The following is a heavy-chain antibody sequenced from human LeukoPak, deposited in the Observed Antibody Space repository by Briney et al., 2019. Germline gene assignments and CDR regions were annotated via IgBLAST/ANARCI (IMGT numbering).Heavy chain of an antibody. J-gene: IGHJ3*02. CDR1: GFSLSTRGVG. CDR2: IYWDDDK. D-gene: IGHD3-16*01. CDR3: VPRQLYTLPGTLDI. V-gene: IGHV2-5*02. Sequence: SGPTPVKPTQTLTLTCTFSGFSLSTRGVGVGWIRQPPGKALEWLALIYWDDDKRYSPSLKSRLTITQHTSQTQVVLPVTNIDPVNTATYFGVPRQLYTLPGTLDIWGQGTRVTAS.